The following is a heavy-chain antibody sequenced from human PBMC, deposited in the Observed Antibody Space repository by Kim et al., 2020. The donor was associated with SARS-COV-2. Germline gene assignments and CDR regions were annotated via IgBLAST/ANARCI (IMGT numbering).Heavy chain of an antibody. CDR2: INPSDSTT. Sequence: GESLKISCKGSGYTFVNNWITWVRQMPVKGLEWMGRINPSDSTTDYSPSFQGHVSISADTATRTAYLQWSSLKASDTASYYFLRGNGWFNPWGQGTLVTV. CDR1: GYTFVNNW. V-gene: IGHV5-10-1*01. CDR3: LRGNGWFNP. J-gene: IGHJ5*02. D-gene: IGHD1-1*01.